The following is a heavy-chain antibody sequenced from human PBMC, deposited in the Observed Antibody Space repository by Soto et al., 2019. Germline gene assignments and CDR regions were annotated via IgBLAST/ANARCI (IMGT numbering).Heavy chain of an antibody. J-gene: IGHJ3*02. CDR2: IYSGGST. CDR1: GFTVSSNY. D-gene: IGHD1-26*01. Sequence: GGSLRLSCAASGFTVSSNYMSWVRQAPGKGLEWVSVIYSGGSTYYADSVKGRFTISRGNSKNTLYLQMNSLRAEDTTVYYCARDSGGSPDAFDIWGQGTMVTVSS. CDR3: ARDSGGSPDAFDI. V-gene: IGHV3-53*01.